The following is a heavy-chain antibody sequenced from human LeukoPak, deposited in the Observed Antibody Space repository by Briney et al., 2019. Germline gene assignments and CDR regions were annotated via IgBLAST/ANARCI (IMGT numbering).Heavy chain of an antibody. Sequence: SETLSLTCTVSGGSISSYYWSWIRQPPGKGLEWIGYIYYSGSTNYNPSLKSRVTISVDTSKNQFSLKLSSVTAADTAVYYCARDLVSSSWRVFDYWGQGTLVTVSS. CDR1: GGSISSYY. V-gene: IGHV4-59*01. J-gene: IGHJ4*02. D-gene: IGHD6-13*01. CDR3: ARDLVSSSWRVFDY. CDR2: IYYSGST.